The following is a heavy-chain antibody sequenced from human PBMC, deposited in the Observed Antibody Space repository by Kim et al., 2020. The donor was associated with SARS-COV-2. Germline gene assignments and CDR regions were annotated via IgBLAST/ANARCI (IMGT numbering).Heavy chain of an antibody. CDR2: IKRDGSAT. J-gene: IGHJ4*02. V-gene: IGHV3-74*01. Sequence: GGSLRLSCAASGFTFSTYWMHWVRQAPGKGLVWVSLIKRDGSATYYADSVKGRFTISRDNAKNTLYLQMNSLRAEDTAVYYCRYTTMARVIDYWGQGTLVTVSS. CDR1: GFTFSTYW. D-gene: IGHD5-18*01. CDR3: RYTTMARVIDY.